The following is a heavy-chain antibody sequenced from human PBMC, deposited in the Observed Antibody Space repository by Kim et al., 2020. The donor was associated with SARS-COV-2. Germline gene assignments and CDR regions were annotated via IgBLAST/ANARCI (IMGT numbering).Heavy chain of an antibody. CDR2: IYYSGST. CDR3: ARHPYYYGSGSAHPSLAFDY. V-gene: IGHV4-39*01. CDR1: GGSISSSSYY. D-gene: IGHD3-10*01. J-gene: IGHJ4*02. Sequence: SETLSLTCTVSGGSISSSSYYWGWIRQPPGKGLEWIGSIYYSGSTYYNPSLKSRVTISVDTSKNQFSLKLSSVTAADTAVYYCARHPYYYGSGSAHPSLAFDYWGQGTLVTVSS.